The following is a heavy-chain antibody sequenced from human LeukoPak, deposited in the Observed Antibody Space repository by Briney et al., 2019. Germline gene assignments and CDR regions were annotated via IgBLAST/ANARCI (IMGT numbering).Heavy chain of an antibody. V-gene: IGHV4-59*08. CDR3: ARHSGRDSSCP. D-gene: IGHD6-6*01. J-gene: IGHJ4*02. CDR1: GGSISSYY. Sequence: SETLSLTCTVSGGSISSYYWNWIRQPPGKGLKWIGYMYDSGSTKYNPSLKSRVTISVDTSKNQFSLRLSSVTAADTAVYYCARHSGRDSSCPWGQGTLVTVSS. CDR2: MYDSGST.